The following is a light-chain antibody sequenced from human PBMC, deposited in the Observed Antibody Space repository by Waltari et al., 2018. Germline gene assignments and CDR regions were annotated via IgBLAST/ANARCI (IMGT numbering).Light chain of an antibody. V-gene: IGKV3-20*01. J-gene: IGKJ4*01. CDR3: QQYDISPLT. CDR1: KTVRTTY. Sequence: EIVLTQSPVTLSLSPGERATLSCRASKTVRTTYLAWYQQKPGQAPTLLIYGASSRATGIPDRFSGSGSGTDFSLTISSMEPEDFAVYYCQQYDISPLTFGGGTRVEIK. CDR2: GAS.